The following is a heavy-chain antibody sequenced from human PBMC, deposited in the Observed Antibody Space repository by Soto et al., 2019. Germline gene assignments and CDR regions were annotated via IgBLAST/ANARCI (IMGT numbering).Heavy chain of an antibody. CDR3: ARYYYGSVSSDY. J-gene: IGHJ4*02. V-gene: IGHV4-34*01. CDR1: GGSFSGYY. Sequence: PSETLSLTCAVYGGSFSGYYWSWIRQPPGKGLEWIGEINHSGSTNYNPSLKSRVTISVDTSKNQFSLKLSSVTAADTAVYYCARYYYGSVSSDYWGQGTLVTVSS. CDR2: INHSGST. D-gene: IGHD3-10*01.